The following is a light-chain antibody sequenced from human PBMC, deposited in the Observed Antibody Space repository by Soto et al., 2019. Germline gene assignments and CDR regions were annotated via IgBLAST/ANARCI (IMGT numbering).Light chain of an antibody. CDR2: GAS. V-gene: IGKV3-15*01. Sequence: EIVMTQSPATLSVSPGERATLSCRASHRVSNYLAWYQQRPGQAPRLLIYGASTRATGIPARFSGSASATAFTLTISSLQTEDFATDYCEQYKDYTYTFGQGTRVE. J-gene: IGKJ2*01. CDR1: HRVSNY. CDR3: EQYKDYTYT.